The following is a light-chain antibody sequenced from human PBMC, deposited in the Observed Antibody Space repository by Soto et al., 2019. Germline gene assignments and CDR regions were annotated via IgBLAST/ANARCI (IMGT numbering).Light chain of an antibody. CDR3: QQYVSSPLT. V-gene: IGKV3-20*01. Sequence: EIVLTQSPGTLSLSPGESATLSCRASQSVGNNYLAWYQQKPGQAPRLLIYGAYSRATGIPDRFRGSGSGTDFTLTISRLEPKDFAVYYCQQYVSSPLTFGGGTKVEIK. CDR1: QSVGNNY. CDR2: GAY. J-gene: IGKJ4*01.